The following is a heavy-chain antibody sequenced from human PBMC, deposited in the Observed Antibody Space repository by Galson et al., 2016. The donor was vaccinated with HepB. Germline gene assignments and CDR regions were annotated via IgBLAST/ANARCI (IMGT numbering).Heavy chain of an antibody. CDR3: AGGKYTYGSFHTLDI. CDR2: ISYSGNT. Sequence: LSLTCTVSGDSISRSSYYWGWIRQPPGKGLEWIGTISYSGNTYYNPPLMGRVSISMDTSKNQFSLRLSSVTAADTAVYYCAGGKYTYGSFHTLDIWGQGTVVTVSS. D-gene: IGHD5-18*01. V-gene: IGHV4-39*01. CDR1: GDSISRSSYY. J-gene: IGHJ3*02.